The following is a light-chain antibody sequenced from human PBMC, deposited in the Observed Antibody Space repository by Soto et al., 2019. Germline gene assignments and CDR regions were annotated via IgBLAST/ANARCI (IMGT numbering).Light chain of an antibody. Sequence: AIQMTQSPSSLSASVGDRVTITCRASQGIRNDLGWYQQKPGKGPKLLIYAASSLHSGVPSRLSGSGSGTHFTLTIGSLQPEAFATYSCLQDYNYPPLTFAGGT. V-gene: IGKV1-6*02. J-gene: IGKJ4*01. CDR3: LQDYNYPPLT. CDR1: QGIRND. CDR2: AAS.